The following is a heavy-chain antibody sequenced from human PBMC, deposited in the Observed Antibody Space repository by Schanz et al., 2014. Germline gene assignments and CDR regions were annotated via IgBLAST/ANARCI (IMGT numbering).Heavy chain of an antibody. CDR1: GVSISNANW. D-gene: IGHD5-18*01. CDR2: VYHSGGT. Sequence: QVQLQESGPGLVKPSETLSLTCTISGVSISNANWWSWVRQPPGKGLQWIGEVYHSGGTNYNPSLKSRVTIPLDVSKNQFSLRLNSVTAADTAVYYCARSVGMVRRYFDSWGQGNLVTVSS. J-gene: IGHJ4*02. V-gene: IGHV4-4*02. CDR3: ARSVGMVRRYFDS.